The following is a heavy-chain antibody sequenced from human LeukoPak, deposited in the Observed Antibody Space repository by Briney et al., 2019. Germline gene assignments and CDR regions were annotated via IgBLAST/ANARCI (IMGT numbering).Heavy chain of an antibody. V-gene: IGHV4-34*01. D-gene: IGHD6-13*01. CDR1: GGSFSGYY. Sequence: SETLSLTCAVYGGSFSGYYWSWIRQPPGKGLEWIGEINHSGSTNYNPSLKSRVTISVDPSNNQFSLKLSSVTAADTAMYYCARTSSSWLWGQGTLVTVSS. CDR2: INHSGST. CDR3: ARTSSSWL. J-gene: IGHJ4*02.